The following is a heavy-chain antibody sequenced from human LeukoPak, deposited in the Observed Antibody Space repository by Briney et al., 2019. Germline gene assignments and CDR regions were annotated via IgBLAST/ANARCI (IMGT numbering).Heavy chain of an antibody. CDR2: IWYDGSNK. CDR3: ARENTVTTSFDY. CDR1: GFTFSSYG. Sequence: GGSLRLSCAASGFTFSSYGMHWVRQAPGKGLEWVAVIWYDGSNKYYADSVKGRFTISRDNSKNTLYLQMNSLSAEDTAVYYCARENTVTTSFDYWGQGTLVTVSS. J-gene: IGHJ4*02. V-gene: IGHV3-33*01. D-gene: IGHD4-17*01.